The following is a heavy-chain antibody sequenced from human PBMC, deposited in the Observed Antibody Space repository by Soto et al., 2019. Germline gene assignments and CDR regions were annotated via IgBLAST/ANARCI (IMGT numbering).Heavy chain of an antibody. J-gene: IGHJ3*02. Sequence: VQLVETGGGLIQPGGSLRLSCAASGLSVSSNYISWVRQAPGKGLEWVSVIYSDGSTYYADSLKGRFTISRDNSKNTLYLQMNSLRVEDTAVYYCVREARGMKGDAFDIWGQGTMVTVSS. CDR3: VREARGMKGDAFDI. D-gene: IGHD6-13*01. V-gene: IGHV3-53*02. CDR2: IYSDGST. CDR1: GLSVSSNY.